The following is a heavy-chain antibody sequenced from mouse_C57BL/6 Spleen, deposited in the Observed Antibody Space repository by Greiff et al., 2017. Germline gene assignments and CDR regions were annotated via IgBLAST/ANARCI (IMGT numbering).Heavy chain of an antibody. CDR2: IDPSDSYT. D-gene: IGHD3-2*02. V-gene: IGHV1-59*01. J-gene: IGHJ2*01. CDR1: GYTFTSYW. CDR3: ARSAQATDYFDY. Sequence: QVQLKQPGAELVRPGTSVKLSCKASGYTFTSYWLHWVKQRPGQGLEWIGVIDPSDSYTNYNQKFKGKATLTVDTSSSTAYMQLSSLTSEDSAVYYCARSAQATDYFDYWGQGTTLTVSS.